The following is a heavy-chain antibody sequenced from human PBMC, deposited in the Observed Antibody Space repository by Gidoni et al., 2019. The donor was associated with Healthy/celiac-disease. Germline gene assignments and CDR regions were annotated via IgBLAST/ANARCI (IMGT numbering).Heavy chain of an antibody. D-gene: IGHD3-16*02. J-gene: IGHJ5*02. CDR1: GFTFSSYW. CDR3: ARGLTFGGVIADNWFDP. CDR2: INSDGSST. V-gene: IGHV3-74*01. Sequence: EVQLVESGGGLVQPGGSLRLSCAASGFTFSSYWMHWVRQAPGKGLVWVSRINSDGSSTSYADSVKGRFTISRDNAKNTLYLQMNSLRAEDTAVYYCARGLTFGGVIADNWFDPWGQGTLVTVSS.